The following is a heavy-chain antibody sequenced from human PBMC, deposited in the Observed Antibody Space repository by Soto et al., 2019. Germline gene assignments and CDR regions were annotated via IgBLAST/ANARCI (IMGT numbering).Heavy chain of an antibody. D-gene: IGHD4-4*01. CDR1: GYSFTSYW. Sequence: PGESLKISCKGSGYSFTSYWIGWVRQMPGKGLEWMGIIYPGDSDTRYSPSFQGQVTISADKSISTAYLQWSSLKASDTAMYYCARTLGSNYVPYYYMDVWGKGTTVTVSS. CDR2: IYPGDSDT. V-gene: IGHV5-51*01. CDR3: ARTLGSNYVPYYYMDV. J-gene: IGHJ6*03.